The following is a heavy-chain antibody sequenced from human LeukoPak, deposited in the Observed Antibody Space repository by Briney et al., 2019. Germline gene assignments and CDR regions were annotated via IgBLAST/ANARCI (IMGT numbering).Heavy chain of an antibody. CDR3: ARANWGYRTAFDI. CDR2: IIPILGIA. V-gene: IGHV1-69*04. CDR1: GGTFSSYA. Sequence: ASVKVSCKASGGTFSSYAISWVRQAPGQGLEWMGRIIPILGIANYAQKFQGRVTITADKSTSTAYMELSSLRSEDTAVYYCARANWGYRTAFDIWGQGTMVTVSS. J-gene: IGHJ3*02. D-gene: IGHD7-27*01.